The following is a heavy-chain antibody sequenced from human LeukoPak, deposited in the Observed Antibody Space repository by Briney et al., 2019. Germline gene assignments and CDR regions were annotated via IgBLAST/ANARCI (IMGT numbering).Heavy chain of an antibody. J-gene: IGHJ4*02. D-gene: IGHD2-15*01. V-gene: IGHV3-21*01. Sequence: GGSLRLSCAASGFTFSSYSMNWVRQAPGKGLEWASSISSSSSYIYYADSVKGRFTISRDNAKNSLYLQMKSPRAEDTAVYYCARDQAYCSGGSCYSSYWGQGTLVTVSS. CDR3: ARDQAYCSGGSCYSSY. CDR1: GFTFSSYS. CDR2: ISSSSSYI.